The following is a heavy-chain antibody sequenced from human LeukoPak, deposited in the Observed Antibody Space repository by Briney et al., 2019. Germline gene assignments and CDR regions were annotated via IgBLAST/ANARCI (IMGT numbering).Heavy chain of an antibody. Sequence: GGSLRLSCAASGFTFSDYYMSWIRQAPGKGLEWVSYISSSGSTIYYADSVKGRFTISRDSAKNSLYLQMNSLRAEDTAVYYCARGAQWLEPDDNWFDPWGQGTLVTVSS. V-gene: IGHV3-11*04. CDR3: ARGAQWLEPDDNWFDP. CDR2: ISSSGSTI. J-gene: IGHJ5*02. D-gene: IGHD6-19*01. CDR1: GFTFSDYY.